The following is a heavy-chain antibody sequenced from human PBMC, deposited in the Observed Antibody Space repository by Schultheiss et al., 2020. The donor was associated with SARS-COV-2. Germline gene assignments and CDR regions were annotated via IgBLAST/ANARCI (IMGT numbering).Heavy chain of an antibody. Sequence: SETLSLTCTVSGGSISSGGYYWSWIRQHPGKGLEWIGYIYYGGSTNYNPSLKSRVTISVDTSKNQFSLKLTSVTAADTAVYYCARRTGAAVADSIDYWGQGTLVTVSS. CDR1: GGSISSGGYY. V-gene: IGHV4-61*08. D-gene: IGHD6-19*01. CDR2: IYYGGST. CDR3: ARRTGAAVADSIDY. J-gene: IGHJ4*02.